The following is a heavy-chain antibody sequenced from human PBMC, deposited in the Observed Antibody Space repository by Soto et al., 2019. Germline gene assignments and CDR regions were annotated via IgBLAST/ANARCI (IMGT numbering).Heavy chain of an antibody. Sequence: SETLSLTCTVSGGSISSGGYYWSWIRQPPGKDLKWIGYIYYSGSTYYNKSLKSRDTISVDTSKNKISLKMSSVTTADTAFYYCARYKSNYYYGMDVWGQGTTVTVSS. CDR3: ARYKSNYYYGMDV. D-gene: IGHD1-20*01. V-gene: IGHV4-31*03. J-gene: IGHJ6*02. CDR2: IYYSGST. CDR1: GGSISSGGYY.